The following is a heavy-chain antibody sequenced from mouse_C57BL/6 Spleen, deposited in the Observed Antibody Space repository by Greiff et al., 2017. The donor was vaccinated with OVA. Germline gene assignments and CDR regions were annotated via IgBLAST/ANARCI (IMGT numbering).Heavy chain of an antibody. Sequence: EVMLVESGGGLVQPGGSLSLSCAASGFTFTDYYMSWVRQPPGKALEWLGFIRNKANGYTTEYSASVKGRFTISRDNSQSILYLQMNALRAEDSATYYCARFDPGGFDYWGQGTTLTVSS. CDR2: IRNKANGYTT. J-gene: IGHJ2*01. CDR3: ARFDPGGFDY. CDR1: GFTFTDYY. V-gene: IGHV7-3*01.